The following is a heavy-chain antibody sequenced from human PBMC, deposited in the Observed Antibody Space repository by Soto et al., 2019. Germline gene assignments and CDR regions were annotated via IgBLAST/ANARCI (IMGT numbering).Heavy chain of an antibody. V-gene: IGHV1-46*01. CDR2: INPSGGTA. Sequence: QVQLVQSGAEVKRPGASVKISCEASGYTFSNHYIHWVRQAPGQGLEWIGIINPSGGTASNAQKLQDRVNMTRDKSASTAYLMLSSLTSGDTAVYYCAREGSYYFDSRNDYWGQGTLVTVSS. J-gene: IGHJ4*02. D-gene: IGHD3-22*01. CDR1: GYTFSNHY. CDR3: AREGSYYFDSRNDY.